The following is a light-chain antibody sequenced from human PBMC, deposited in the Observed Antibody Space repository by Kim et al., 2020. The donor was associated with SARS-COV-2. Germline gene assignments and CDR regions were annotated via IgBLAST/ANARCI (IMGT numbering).Light chain of an antibody. CDR2: LSRDGSH. J-gene: IGLJ3*02. CDR3: QSWVTCIWV. CDR1: SGHSSAA. Sequence: ASGQLTCSRNSGHSSAAIAWQQQQPEEGRRYLMRLSRDGSHTQGDGIPDRFSGSSSGAARYLTISSLQSEDEADYYYQSWVTCIWVFGGGTQLTVL. V-gene: IGLV4-69*01.